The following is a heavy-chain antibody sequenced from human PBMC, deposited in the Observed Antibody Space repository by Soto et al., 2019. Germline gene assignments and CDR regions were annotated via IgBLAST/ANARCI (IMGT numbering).Heavy chain of an antibody. CDR3: AKSRPLGYYYDSSGPTDAFDI. CDR2: MNPNSGNT. J-gene: IGHJ3*02. CDR1: GYTFTSYD. Sequence: GASVKVSCKASGYTFTSYDINWVRQATGQGLEWMGWMNPNSGNTGYAQKFQGRVTMTRNTSISTAYMELSSLRSEDTAVYYCAKSRPLGYYYDSSGPTDAFDIWGQGTMVTVSS. V-gene: IGHV1-8*01. D-gene: IGHD3-22*01.